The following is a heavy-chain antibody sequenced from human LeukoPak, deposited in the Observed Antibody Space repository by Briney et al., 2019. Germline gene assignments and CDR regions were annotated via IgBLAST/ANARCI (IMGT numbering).Heavy chain of an antibody. CDR1: GYTFTTYD. D-gene: IGHD6-13*01. Sequence: ASVKVSCKASGYTFTTYDINWVRQAPGQWLEWMGWMNPNSGNRGYAPKFQGRVTITRNTSLTTAYMELSSLRSEDTAVYYCARGGSRWYWGQGTLVTVSS. V-gene: IGHV1-8*01. J-gene: IGHJ4*02. CDR2: MNPNSGNR. CDR3: ARGGSRWY.